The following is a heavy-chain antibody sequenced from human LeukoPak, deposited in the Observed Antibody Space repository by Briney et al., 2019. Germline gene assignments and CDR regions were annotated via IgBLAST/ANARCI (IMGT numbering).Heavy chain of an antibody. CDR1: GFTFSSYW. J-gene: IGHJ4*02. CDR3: ACDRDYYDSSGYYNY. D-gene: IGHD3-22*01. Sequence: GASLRLSCAASGFTFSSYWMHWVRQAPGKGLVWVSRINCDGSGTIYADSVQGRFTISRDNAKNTLYLQMNSLRAEDTAVYYCACDRDYYDSSGYYNYWGQGTLVTVSS. CDR2: INCDGSGT. V-gene: IGHV3-74*01.